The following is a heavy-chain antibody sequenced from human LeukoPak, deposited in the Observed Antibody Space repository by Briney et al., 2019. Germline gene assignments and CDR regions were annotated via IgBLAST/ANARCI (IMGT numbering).Heavy chain of an antibody. V-gene: IGHV3-7*01. J-gene: IGHJ6*02. CDR2: IEQDGSEK. Sequence: GGSLRLSCAASGFTFSSYWMSWVRQAPGRGLEWVANIEQDGSEKYYVDSVKGRFTISRDNAKNSLYLQMNSLRAEDTAVYYCARDQGDIVVVPAAILAGYYYYGMDVWGQGTTVTVSS. D-gene: IGHD2-2*02. CDR3: ARDQGDIVVVPAAILAGYYYYGMDV. CDR1: GFTFSSYW.